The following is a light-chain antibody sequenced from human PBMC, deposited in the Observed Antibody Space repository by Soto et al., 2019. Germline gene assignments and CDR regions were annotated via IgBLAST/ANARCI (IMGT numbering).Light chain of an antibody. Sequence: EIVLTQSPGTLSLSPGERATLSCRTSQSASSSYLAWYQQKPGQAPRLRIYGASSRATGIPDRFSGSGSGTDFTLTISRLEPEDFAVYYCQQYGRSWWTFGQGTKVEIK. J-gene: IGKJ1*01. CDR2: GAS. CDR3: QQYGRSWWT. V-gene: IGKV3-20*01. CDR1: QSASSSY.